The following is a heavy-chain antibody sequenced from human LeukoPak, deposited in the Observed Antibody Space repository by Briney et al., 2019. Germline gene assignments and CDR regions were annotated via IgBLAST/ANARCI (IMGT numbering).Heavy chain of an antibody. V-gene: IGHV3-66*01. J-gene: IGHJ3*02. CDR2: IYSGGST. D-gene: IGHD1-26*01. Sequence: PGGSLRLSCAASGFTVSSNYMSWVRQAPGKGLEWVSVIYSGGSTYYADSVKGRFTISRDNSKNTLYLQMNSLRAEDTAVYYCARGIVGALDAFDIWGHGTMVTVSS. CDR3: ARGIVGALDAFDI. CDR1: GFTVSSNY.